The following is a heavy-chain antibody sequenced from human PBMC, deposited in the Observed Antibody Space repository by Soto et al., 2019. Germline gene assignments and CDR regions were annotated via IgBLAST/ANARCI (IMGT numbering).Heavy chain of an antibody. V-gene: IGHV3-23*01. CDR3: AKDPSYSSSWYRWFDP. J-gene: IGHJ5*02. D-gene: IGHD6-13*01. CDR1: GFTFSSYA. Sequence: GGSLRLSCAASGFTFSSYAMSWVRQAPGKGLEWVSAISGSGGSTYYADSVKGRFTISRDNSKNTLYLQMNSLRAEDTAVYYWAKDPSYSSSWYRWFDPWGQGTLVTVSS. CDR2: ISGSGGST.